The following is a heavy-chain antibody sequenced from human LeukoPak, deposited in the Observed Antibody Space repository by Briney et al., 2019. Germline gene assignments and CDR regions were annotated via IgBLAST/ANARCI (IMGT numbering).Heavy chain of an antibody. CDR3: AKDPFLYCSSTTCYNWFDP. V-gene: IGHV3-23*01. J-gene: IGHJ5*02. Sequence: GGSLRLSCAASGFTFSSYAMSWVRRAPGKGLEWASAMSGSGGGTYYADSVKGRFTISRDNSKNTLYLQMNSLRAEDTAVYYCAKDPFLYCSSTTCYNWFDPWGQGTLVTVSS. CDR1: GFTFSSYA. D-gene: IGHD2-2*01. CDR2: MSGSGGGT.